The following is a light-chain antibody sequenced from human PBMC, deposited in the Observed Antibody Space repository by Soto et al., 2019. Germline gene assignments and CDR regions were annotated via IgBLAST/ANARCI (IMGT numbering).Light chain of an antibody. Sequence: EIVMTQSPATLSVSPGERATLSCRASQSVASNLAWYQQKRGQPPRLLIYGASTRATDIPARFSGSGSGTEFTLTISSLQSEDFAVYYCQQYNNWPPWTFRQGTKVEIK. CDR3: QQYNNWPPWT. CDR1: QSVASN. V-gene: IGKV3-15*01. J-gene: IGKJ1*01. CDR2: GAS.